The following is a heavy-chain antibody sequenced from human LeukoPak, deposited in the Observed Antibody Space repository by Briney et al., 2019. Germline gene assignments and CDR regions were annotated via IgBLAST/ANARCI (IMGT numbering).Heavy chain of an antibody. CDR2: ISGSGGST. Sequence: GGSLRLSWAASGFTFSSYAMSWVRQAPGKGLEWVSAISGSGGSTYYADSVKGRFTISRDNSKNTLYLQMNSLRAEDTAVYYCAKKKSWYSSSWYLDYWGQGTLVTVSS. CDR3: AKKKSWYSSSWYLDY. J-gene: IGHJ4*02. V-gene: IGHV3-23*01. D-gene: IGHD6-13*01. CDR1: GFTFSSYA.